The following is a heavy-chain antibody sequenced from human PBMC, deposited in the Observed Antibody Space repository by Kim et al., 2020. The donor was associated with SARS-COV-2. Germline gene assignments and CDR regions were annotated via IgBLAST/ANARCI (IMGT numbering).Heavy chain of an antibody. Sequence: GGSLRLSCAASGFTFDDYAMHWVRQAPGKGLEWVSLISGDGGSTYYADSVKGRFTISRDNSKNSLYLQMNSLRTEDTALYYCAKDMKEAYYYDSSGYYFPYYYYGMDVWGQGTTVTVSS. CDR2: ISGDGGST. V-gene: IGHV3-43*02. J-gene: IGHJ6*02. CDR1: GFTFDDYA. D-gene: IGHD3-22*01. CDR3: AKDMKEAYYYDSSGYYFPYYYYGMDV.